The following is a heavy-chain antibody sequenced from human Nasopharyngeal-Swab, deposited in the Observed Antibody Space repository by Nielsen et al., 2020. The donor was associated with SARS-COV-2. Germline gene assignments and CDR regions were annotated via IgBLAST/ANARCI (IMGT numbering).Heavy chain of an antibody. D-gene: IGHD5-18*01. Sequence: ASVKVSCKASGYTFTGYYMHWVRQAPGQGLEWMGWINPNSGGTNYAQKFQGRVTMTRDTSISTAYMELSRLRSDDTAVYYCALSYGSSYFYYYYYGMDVWGQGTTVTVSS. CDR2: INPNSGGT. J-gene: IGHJ6*02. V-gene: IGHV1-2*02. CDR3: ALSYGSSYFYYYYYGMDV. CDR1: GYTFTGYY.